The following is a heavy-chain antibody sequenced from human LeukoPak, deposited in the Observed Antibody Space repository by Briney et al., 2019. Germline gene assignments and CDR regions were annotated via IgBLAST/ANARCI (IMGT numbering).Heavy chain of an antibody. Sequence: ASVKVSCKASGYTFTGYYMHWVRQAPGQGLEWMGWINPNSGGTNYAQKFQGRVTMTRDTSISTAYMELSRLRSDDTAVYYRAREPTLGQTYYYDSSGYYRGNAFDIWGQGTMVTVSS. CDR1: GYTFTGYY. V-gene: IGHV1-2*02. CDR2: INPNSGGT. J-gene: IGHJ3*02. CDR3: AREPTLGQTYYYDSSGYYRGNAFDI. D-gene: IGHD3-22*01.